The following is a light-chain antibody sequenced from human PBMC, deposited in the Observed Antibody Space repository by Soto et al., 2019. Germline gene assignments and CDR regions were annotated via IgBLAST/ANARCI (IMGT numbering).Light chain of an antibody. Sequence: EIVLTQSPATPSLSPGEGATLSCRANQTVSSALAWYQQKGGQAPRLLIYGPSNRATHTPARFSGSGSGTDFTITISSLEPEDFAVYYCQQRSDWPSSGGGTKVEIK. CDR2: GPS. CDR1: QTVSSA. V-gene: IGKV3-11*01. J-gene: IGKJ4*01. CDR3: QQRSDWPS.